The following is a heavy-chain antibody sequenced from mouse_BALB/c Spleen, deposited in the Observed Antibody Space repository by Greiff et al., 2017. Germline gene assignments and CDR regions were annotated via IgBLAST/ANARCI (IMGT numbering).Heavy chain of an antibody. CDR2: ISSGSSTI. V-gene: IGHV5-17*02. Sequence: EVKVVESGGGLVQPGGSRKLSCAASGFTFSSFGMHWVRQAPEKGLEWVAYISSGSSTIYYADTVKGRFTISRDNPKNTLFLQMTSLRSEDTAMYYCARLSWDYYFDYWGQGTTLTVSS. CDR1: GFTFSSFG. CDR3: ARLSWDYYFDY. D-gene: IGHD4-1*01. J-gene: IGHJ2*01.